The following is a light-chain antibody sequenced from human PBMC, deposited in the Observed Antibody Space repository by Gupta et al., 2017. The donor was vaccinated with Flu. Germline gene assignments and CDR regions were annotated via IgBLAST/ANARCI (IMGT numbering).Light chain of an antibody. CDR1: QSISYW. CDR2: KAS. CDR3: QHDNDSSIS. V-gene: IGKV1-5*03. J-gene: IGKJ4*01. Sequence: DIQMTQSPSTLSASVGDRLTITCRASQSISYWLAWYQQKPGKAPNLLIYKASWVESGVPSRFSGSGSGTEFTLTISSRQPDDFATYYCQHDNDSSISFGRGTKVEI.